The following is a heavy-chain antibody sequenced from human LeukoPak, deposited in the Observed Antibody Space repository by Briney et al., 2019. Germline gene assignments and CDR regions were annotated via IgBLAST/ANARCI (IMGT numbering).Heavy chain of an antibody. CDR2: IYSGGST. CDR3: ARAQWRTYSYYYMDV. J-gene: IGHJ6*03. D-gene: IGHD6-19*01. V-gene: IGHV3-53*01. Sequence: PGGSLRLSCAASGFTVSFNYMRWVRPAPGKGLEWISVIYSGGSTYYADSVKGRFTISRDDSKNTLYLQMNSLRAEDTAIYYCARAQWRTYSYYYMDVWGKGTTVTVSS. CDR1: GFTVSFNY.